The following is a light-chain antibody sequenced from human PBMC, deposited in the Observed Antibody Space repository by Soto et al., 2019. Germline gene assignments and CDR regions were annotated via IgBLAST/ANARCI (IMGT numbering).Light chain of an antibody. CDR3: QQRYTTPLT. CDR1: QTISGY. CDR2: AAS. Sequence: DIQMTQSPSSLSASVGDRVTITCRASQTISGYLNWYQQKPGKDPELLIYAASYLGNGVPSRFSGSGSGTYFNLTISSLQTEDLATYDCQQRYTTPLTFGGGTKVDIK. J-gene: IGKJ4*01. V-gene: IGKV1-39*01.